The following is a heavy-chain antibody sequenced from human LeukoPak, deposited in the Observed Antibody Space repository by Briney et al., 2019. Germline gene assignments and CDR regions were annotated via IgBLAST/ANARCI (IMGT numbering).Heavy chain of an antibody. CDR3: ARATTEKDYYYGMDV. CDR1: GYTFTGYY. V-gene: IGHV1-2*02. D-gene: IGHD4-17*01. CDR2: INPNSGGT. J-gene: IGHJ6*02. Sequence: ASVKVSCKASGYTFTGYYMHWVRQAPGQGLEWMGWINPNSGGTNYAQKFQGRVTMTRDTSISTAYMELSRLRSDDTAVYYCARATTEKDYYYGMDVWGQGTTVTVSS.